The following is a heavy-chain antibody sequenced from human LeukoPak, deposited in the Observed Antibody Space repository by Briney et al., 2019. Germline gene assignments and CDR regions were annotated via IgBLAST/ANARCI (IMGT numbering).Heavy chain of an antibody. V-gene: IGHV3-23*01. Sequence: GGSLRLSCAASGFTFSSYAMSWVRQAPGKGLEWVSAISGSGGNTYYADSVKGRFTISRDNSKNTLYLQMNSLRAEDTAVYYCAKDLSASSSWHYFDYWGQGTLVTVSS. CDR3: AKDLSASSSWHYFDY. J-gene: IGHJ4*02. CDR2: ISGSGGNT. CDR1: GFTFSSYA. D-gene: IGHD6-13*01.